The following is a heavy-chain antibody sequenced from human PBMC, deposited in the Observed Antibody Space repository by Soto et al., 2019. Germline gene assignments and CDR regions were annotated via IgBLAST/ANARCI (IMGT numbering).Heavy chain of an antibody. V-gene: IGHV1-18*01. CDR1: GYTFTSYG. D-gene: IGHD3-9*01. Sequence: ASVKVSCKASGYTFTSYGITWVRQAPGQGLEWMGWISAYNGNTNYAQKLQGRVTMTTDTSTSTAYMELRSLRSDDTAVYYCARVLRYFDWLATPCHSYDYSRQGTLVTVSP. CDR2: ISAYNGNT. CDR3: ARVLRYFDWLATPCHSYDY. J-gene: IGHJ4*02.